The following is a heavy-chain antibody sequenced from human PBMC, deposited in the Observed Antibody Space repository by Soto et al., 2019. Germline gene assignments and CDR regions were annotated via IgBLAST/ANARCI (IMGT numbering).Heavy chain of an antibody. J-gene: IGHJ4*02. CDR1: GGSLSGSGYY. D-gene: IGHD3-16*01. V-gene: IGHV4-39*01. CDR2: IHYSGST. CDR3: ARHDWGTKPAPLDY. Sequence: QLQLQESGPGLVKPSETLSLTCTLSGGSLSGSGYYWGWIRQPPGKGLEWIGTIHYSGSTYYNPSLESRLSISIDTSKNQFSLKLSSVTAADTALYYCARHDWGTKPAPLDYWGQGTLVTVSS.